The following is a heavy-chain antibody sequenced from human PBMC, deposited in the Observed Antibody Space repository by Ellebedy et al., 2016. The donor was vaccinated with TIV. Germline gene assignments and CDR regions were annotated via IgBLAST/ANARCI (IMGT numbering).Heavy chain of an antibody. Sequence: PGGSLRLSCAASGFDFSNYNMNWVRQAPGKGLQWVASISSDSAYIYYGNSVKGRFTISRDNANNSLHLQLTSLRGEDSAVYYCARGQTRSYSRAYFWGQGTLVTVSS. CDR3: ARGQTRSYSRAYF. D-gene: IGHD3-10*01. CDR1: GFDFSNYN. J-gene: IGHJ4*02. V-gene: IGHV3-21*01. CDR2: ISSDSAYI.